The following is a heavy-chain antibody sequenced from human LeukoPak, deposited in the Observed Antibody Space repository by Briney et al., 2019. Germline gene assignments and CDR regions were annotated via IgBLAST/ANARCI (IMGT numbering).Heavy chain of an antibody. D-gene: IGHD2-15*01. V-gene: IGHV3-30*04. CDR3: ASSYCSGGSCYSELGD. J-gene: IGHJ4*02. CDR2: ISYDGSNK. Sequence: PGGSLRLSCAASGFTFSSYAMHWVRQAPGKGLEWVAVISYDGSNKCYADSVKGRFTISRDNSKNTLYLQMNSLRAEDTAVYYCASSYCSGGSCYSELGDWGQGTLVTVSS. CDR1: GFTFSSYA.